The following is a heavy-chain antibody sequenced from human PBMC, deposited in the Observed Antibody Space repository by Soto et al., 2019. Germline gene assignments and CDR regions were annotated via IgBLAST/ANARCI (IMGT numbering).Heavy chain of an antibody. CDR3: ARDRWGTMVRGVITRWFDP. V-gene: IGHV4-30-4*01. Sequence: QVQLQESGPGLVKPSQNLSLTCTVSGGSISSGDYYWSWIRQPPGKGLEWIGYIYYSGSTYYNPSLKSRVTISVDTSKNQFSLKLSSVTAADTAVYYCARDRWGTMVRGVITRWFDPWGQGTLVTVSS. CDR2: IYYSGST. CDR1: GGSISSGDYY. J-gene: IGHJ5*02. D-gene: IGHD3-10*01.